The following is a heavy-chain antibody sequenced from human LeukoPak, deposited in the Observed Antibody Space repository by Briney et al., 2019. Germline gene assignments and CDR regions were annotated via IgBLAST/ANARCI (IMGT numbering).Heavy chain of an antibody. CDR1: GFTFGSSP. V-gene: IGHV3-23*01. J-gene: IGHJ4*02. Sequence: PGGSLRLSCAASGFTFGSSPLSWVRQAQGKGLDWVSSISASDVFTYYADSVEGRFTISTDISNNMLYLQMNSLRAEDTAVYYCARLIVGFGTSDWGQGTLVTVSS. CDR2: ISASDVFT. CDR3: ARLIVGFGTSD. D-gene: IGHD1-26*01.